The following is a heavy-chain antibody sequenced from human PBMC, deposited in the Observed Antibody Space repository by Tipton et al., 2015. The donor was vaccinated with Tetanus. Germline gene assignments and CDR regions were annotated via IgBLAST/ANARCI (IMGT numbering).Heavy chain of an antibody. CDR3: TTSGPGASGGDH. D-gene: IGHD3-16*01. J-gene: IGHJ4*02. CDR1: GFTFSEFTFADAW. V-gene: IGHV3-15*01. CDR2: IKSKLDGGAI. Sequence: SLRLSCAASGFTFSEFTFADAWMSWVRRAPGKGLEWIGRIKSKLDGGAIDYAAPMEGRFIISRDDSQNAVFLQMNSLKPEDTAVYYCTTSGPGASGGDHWGQGTLVTVSA.